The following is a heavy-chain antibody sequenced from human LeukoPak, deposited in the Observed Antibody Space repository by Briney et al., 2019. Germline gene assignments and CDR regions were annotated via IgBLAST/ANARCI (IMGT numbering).Heavy chain of an antibody. CDR2: IYYSGST. V-gene: IGHV4-61*01. D-gene: IGHD6-13*01. Sequence: SETLSLTCTVSGGSVSSGSYYWSWIRQPPGKGLEWIGYIYYSGSTNYNPSLKSRVTISVDTSKNQFSLKLSSVTAADTAVYYCARDHSSSWPIYAFDIWGQGTMVTVSS. CDR1: GGSVSSGSYY. CDR3: ARDHSSSWPIYAFDI. J-gene: IGHJ3*02.